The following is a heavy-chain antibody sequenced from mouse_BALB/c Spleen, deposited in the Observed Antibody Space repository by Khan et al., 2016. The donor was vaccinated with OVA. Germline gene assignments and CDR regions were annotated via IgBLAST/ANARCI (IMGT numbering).Heavy chain of an antibody. Sequence: QVQLKQSGGDLMKPGASVKISCKATGYTFSSYWIEWVKQRPGHGLEWIGQIFPGSVSTTYNEKFKGKATFTADTSSNTAYTQLSSLTSEASAVYYCASGGYGGFAYWGQGTLVTVSA. CDR1: GYTFSSYW. J-gene: IGHJ3*01. V-gene: IGHV1-9*01. CDR2: IFPGSVST. CDR3: ASGGYGGFAY. D-gene: IGHD2-2*01.